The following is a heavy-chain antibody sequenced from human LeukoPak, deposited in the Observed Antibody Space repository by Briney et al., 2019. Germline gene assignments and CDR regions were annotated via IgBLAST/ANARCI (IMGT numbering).Heavy chain of an antibody. V-gene: IGHV3-23*01. Sequence: GGSLRLSCAASEFTFSSYAMSWVRQAPGKGLEWVTAISGSGGSTYYADSVKGRFTISRDNSKNTLYLQMNSLRAEDTAVYYCAREVVPAAMLLRYYYGMDVWGQGTTVTVSS. CDR1: EFTFSSYA. CDR3: AREVVPAAMLLRYYYGMDV. D-gene: IGHD2-2*01. CDR2: ISGSGGST. J-gene: IGHJ6*02.